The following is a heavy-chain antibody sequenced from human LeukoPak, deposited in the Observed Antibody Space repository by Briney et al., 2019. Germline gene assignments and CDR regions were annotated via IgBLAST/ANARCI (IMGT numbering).Heavy chain of an antibody. CDR3: ARRVSAAVFYYFYMDV. J-gene: IGHJ6*03. CDR2: ISVYNGNT. CDR1: GYSFTNYG. Sequence: ASVKVSCKASGYSFTNYGIGWVRQAPGQGLEWMGWISVYNGNTDYAQKLQGRVTITTDTSTSTAYMELRSLRSDDTAVYYCARRVSAAVFYYFYMDVWGKGTTVTVSS. V-gene: IGHV1-18*01. D-gene: IGHD6-25*01.